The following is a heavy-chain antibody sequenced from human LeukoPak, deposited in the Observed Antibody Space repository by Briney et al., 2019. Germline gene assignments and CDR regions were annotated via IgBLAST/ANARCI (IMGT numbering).Heavy chain of an antibody. CDR1: GFTFSSSG. Sequence: GGSLRLSCAASGFTFSSSGMHWVRQAPGKGLEWVAVILYNGSNKYFADSVKGRFTISRDNSKNTLYLQMNSLRVEDTAVYYCARAGGYCSGGSCYRGYSWFDPWGQGTLVTVSS. J-gene: IGHJ5*02. D-gene: IGHD2-15*01. V-gene: IGHV3-33*01. CDR3: ARAGGYCSGGSCYRGYSWFDP. CDR2: ILYNGSNK.